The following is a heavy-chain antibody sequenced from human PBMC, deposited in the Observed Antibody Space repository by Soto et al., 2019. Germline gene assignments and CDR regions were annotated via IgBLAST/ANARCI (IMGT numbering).Heavy chain of an antibody. CDR3: AREDLREVAAAPYNWFDP. V-gene: IGHV4-30-4*01. J-gene: IGHJ5*02. D-gene: IGHD6-13*01. Sequence: NPSETLSLTCTVSGGSISSGDYYLSWILQPPGKGLEWIGYISYSGSTYYNPSLKSRVTISLDTSKNQFSLKLRSVTAADTAVYYCAREDLREVAAAPYNWFDPWGQGTMVTFSS. CDR2: ISYSGST. CDR1: GGSISSGDYY.